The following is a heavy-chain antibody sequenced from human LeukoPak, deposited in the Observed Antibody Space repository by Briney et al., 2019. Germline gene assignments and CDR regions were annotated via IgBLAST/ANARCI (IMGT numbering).Heavy chain of an antibody. D-gene: IGHD3/OR15-3a*01. Sequence: ASVKVSCKASGYTFTGYYIHWVRQAPGQGLEWLGWINPNSGATSYAQKFQGRVTMTRDTSISTAYVEVSRLRFDDTAVYFCARPSYGFWSGSLDIWGQGTVVSVSS. V-gene: IGHV1-2*02. CDR2: INPNSGAT. J-gene: IGHJ3*02. CDR1: GYTFTGYY. CDR3: ARPSYGFWSGSLDI.